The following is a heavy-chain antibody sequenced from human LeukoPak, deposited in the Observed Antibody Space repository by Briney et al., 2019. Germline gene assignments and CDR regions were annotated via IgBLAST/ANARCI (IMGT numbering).Heavy chain of an antibody. CDR3: AKDSPNSRGYS. V-gene: IGHV3-66*01. Sequence: GGSLRLSCAASGFTVSNNYMSWVRQAPGKGLEWVSVIYGGGSTYYAGSVKGRFTISRDNSKNTLYLQMNSLRAEDTAVYYCAKDSPNSRGYSWGQGPLVTVSS. J-gene: IGHJ5*02. CDR1: GFTVSNNY. D-gene: IGHD6-25*01. CDR2: IYGGGST.